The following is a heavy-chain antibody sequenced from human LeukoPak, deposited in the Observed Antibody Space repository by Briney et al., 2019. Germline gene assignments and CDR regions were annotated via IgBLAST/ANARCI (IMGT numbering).Heavy chain of an antibody. CDR2: IIPIFGTA. J-gene: IGHJ3*02. Sequence: SVKVSCKASGGTFSSYAISWVRQAPGQGLEWRGGIIPIFGTANYAQKFQGRVTITADESTSTAYMELSSLRSEDTAVYYCARAERIAVAGTDAFDIWGQGTMVTVSS. CDR3: ARAERIAVAGTDAFDI. V-gene: IGHV1-69*01. D-gene: IGHD6-19*01. CDR1: GGTFSSYA.